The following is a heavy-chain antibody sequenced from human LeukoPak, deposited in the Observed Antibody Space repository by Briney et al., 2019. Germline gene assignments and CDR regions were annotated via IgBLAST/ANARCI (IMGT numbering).Heavy chain of an antibody. V-gene: IGHV4-59*08. CDR2: VYNSEYT. CDR3: ARNWGSGGSYIFDY. D-gene: IGHD6-19*01. Sequence: SETLSLTCTVSGGSSSGFCWSWIRQPPGKGLEWIGYVYNSEYTSYNPSLKSRVSISFDTSKNQFSLTLTSVTAADTAVYFCARNWGSGGSYIFDYWGQGTLVTVSS. CDR1: GGSSSGFC. J-gene: IGHJ4*02.